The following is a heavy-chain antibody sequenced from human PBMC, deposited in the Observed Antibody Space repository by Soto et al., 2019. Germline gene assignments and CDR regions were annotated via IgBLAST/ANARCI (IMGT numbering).Heavy chain of an antibody. CDR2: ISYDGSNK. CDR1: GFTFSSYA. J-gene: IGHJ4*02. Sequence: QVQLVESGGGVVQPGRSLRLSCAASGFTFSSYAMHWVRQAPGKGLEWVAVISYDGSNKYYADSVKGRFTISRDNSKNPLYLQMNRLRAEDTAVYYCARAWEKIRTLGGYWGQGTLVTVSS. V-gene: IGHV3-30-3*01. D-gene: IGHD1-26*01. CDR3: ARAWEKIRTLGGY.